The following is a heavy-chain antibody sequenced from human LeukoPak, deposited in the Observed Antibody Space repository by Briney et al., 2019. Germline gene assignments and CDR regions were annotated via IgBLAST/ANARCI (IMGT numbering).Heavy chain of an antibody. CDR2: IIPIFGTA. CDR1: GGTFSSYA. D-gene: IGHD3-22*01. V-gene: IGHV1-69*13. CDR3: ARDWSVAFDSSGYYF. Sequence: SVKVSCKASGGTFSSYAISWVRQAPGQGLEWMGGIIPIFGTANYAQKFQGRVTITADESTSTAYMELSSLRSEDTAVYYCARDWSVAFDSSGYYFWGQGTMVTVSS. J-gene: IGHJ3*01.